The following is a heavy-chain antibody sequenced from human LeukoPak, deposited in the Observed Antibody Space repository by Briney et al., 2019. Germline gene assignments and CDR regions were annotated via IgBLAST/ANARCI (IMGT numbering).Heavy chain of an antibody. J-gene: IGHJ5*02. V-gene: IGHV1-18*01. CDR3: ARGIFLTWFGELLQQNWFDP. CDR1: GYTFTSYG. Sequence: ASVKVSCKASGYTFTSYGISWVRQAPGQGLEWMGWISAYNGNTNYAQKLQGRVTMTTDTSTSTAYMELRSLRSDDTAVYYCARGIFLTWFGELLQQNWFDPWGQGTLVTVSS. D-gene: IGHD3-10*01. CDR2: ISAYNGNT.